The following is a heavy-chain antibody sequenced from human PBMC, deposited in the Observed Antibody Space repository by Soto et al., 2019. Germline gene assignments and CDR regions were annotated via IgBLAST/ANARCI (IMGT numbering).Heavy chain of an antibody. CDR3: TAMNDRDXFNI. CDR1: GFTFSSYA. Sequence: GGSLRLSCAASGFTFSSYAMHWVRQAPGKGLEWVAVISYDGGTADYAAPVKGRFTISRDDSRNTLYLQMNSLKTEDTAVYYCTAMNDRDXFNIWGPGTMVTVSS. J-gene: IGHJ3*02. D-gene: IGHD1-1*01. V-gene: IGHV3-30*04. CDR2: ISYDGGTA.